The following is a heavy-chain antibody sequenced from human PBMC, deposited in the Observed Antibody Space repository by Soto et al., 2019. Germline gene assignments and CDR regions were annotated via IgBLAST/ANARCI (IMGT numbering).Heavy chain of an antibody. V-gene: IGHV5-10-1*01. CDR1: GYSFTSYW. J-gene: IGHJ6*02. Sequence: GESLKISCKGSGYSFTSYWISWVRQMPGKGLEWMGRIDPSDSYTNYSPSFQGHVTISADKSISTAYLQWSSLKASDTAMYYCARLPVVPAAYSYYYYGMDVWGQGTTVTVSS. CDR2: IDPSDSYT. D-gene: IGHD2-2*01. CDR3: ARLPVVPAAYSYYYYGMDV.